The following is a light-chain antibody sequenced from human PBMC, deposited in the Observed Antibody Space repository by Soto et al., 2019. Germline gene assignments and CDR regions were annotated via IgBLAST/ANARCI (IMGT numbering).Light chain of an antibody. CDR2: DVS. V-gene: IGLV2-11*01. CDR3: CSYAGSYTWV. Sequence: QSALTQPRSVSGSPGQSVTISCTGTSSVVGGYNYVSWYQQHPGKAPKLMIYDVSKRPPGVPDCFSGSKSGNTASLTISGLQAEDEADYYCCSYAGSYTWVFGTGTKVTVL. J-gene: IGLJ1*01. CDR1: SSVVGGYNY.